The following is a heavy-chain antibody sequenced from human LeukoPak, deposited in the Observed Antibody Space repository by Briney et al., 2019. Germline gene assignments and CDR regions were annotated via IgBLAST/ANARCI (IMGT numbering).Heavy chain of an antibody. CDR3: ARDSGSYLYFDY. J-gene: IGHJ4*02. D-gene: IGHD1-26*01. CDR2: IIPIFGTA. V-gene: IGHV1-69*05. Sequence: SVKVSCKASGGTFSSYAISWVRQAPGQGLEWMGGIIPIFGTANYAQKFQGRVTITTDESTSTAYMELSSLRSEDTAMYYCARDSGSYLYFDYWGQGTLVTVSS. CDR1: GGTFSSYA.